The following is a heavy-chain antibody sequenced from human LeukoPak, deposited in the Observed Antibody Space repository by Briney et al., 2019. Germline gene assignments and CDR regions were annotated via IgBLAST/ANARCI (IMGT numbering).Heavy chain of an antibody. J-gene: IGHJ4*02. CDR1: GGSISSYY. D-gene: IGHD2-8*02. CDR3: ARLVDPPRGVDY. V-gene: IGHV4-59*01. Sequence: SETLSLTCTVSGGSISSYYWNWIRQPPGKGLEWIGYIYYSGSTNYNPSLKSRDTISVDTSKNQFSLKLSSVTAADTAVYYCARLVDPPRGVDYWGQGTLVTVSS. CDR2: IYYSGST.